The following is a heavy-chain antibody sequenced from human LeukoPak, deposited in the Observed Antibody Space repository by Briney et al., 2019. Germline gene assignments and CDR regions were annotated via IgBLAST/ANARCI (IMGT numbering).Heavy chain of an antibody. D-gene: IGHD2-15*01. J-gene: IGHJ6*03. CDR3: AMIVVVVAATDYYYYMDV. Sequence: SETLSLTCTVSGGSISSSSYYWGWIRQPPGKGLECIGSIYYSGSTYYNPSLKSRVTISVDTSKNQFSLKLSSVTAADTAVYYCAMIVVVVAATDYYYYMDVWGKGTTVTISS. CDR1: GGSISSSSYY. CDR2: IYYSGST. V-gene: IGHV4-39*01.